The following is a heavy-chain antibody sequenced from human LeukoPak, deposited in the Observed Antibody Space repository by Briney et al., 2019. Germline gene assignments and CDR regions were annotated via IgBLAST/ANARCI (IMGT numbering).Heavy chain of an antibody. V-gene: IGHV3-21*04. D-gene: IGHD1-26*01. CDR3: AKDGVRGALDAFDI. J-gene: IGHJ3*02. CDR1: GFXFSSYS. CDR2: ISSASTYI. Sequence: GGSLRLSCAASGFXFSSYSINWVRQAPGKGLEWVSSISSASTYIYYADSVKGRFTISRDNSKNTLSLQMNSLRAEDTAVYYCAKDGVRGALDAFDIWGQGTMVTVSS.